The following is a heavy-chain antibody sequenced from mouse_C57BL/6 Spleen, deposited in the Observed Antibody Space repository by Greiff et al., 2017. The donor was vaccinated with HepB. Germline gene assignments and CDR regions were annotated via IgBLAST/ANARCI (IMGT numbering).Heavy chain of an antibody. Sequence: QVQLKESGAELVKPGASVKISCKASGYAFSSYWMNWVKQRPGKGLEWIGQIYPGDGDTNYNGKFKGKATLTADKSSSTAYMQLSSLTSEDSAVYFCARDSSGYGWFAYWGQGTLVTVSA. V-gene: IGHV1-80*01. D-gene: IGHD3-2*02. J-gene: IGHJ3*01. CDR3: ARDSSGYGWFAY. CDR2: IYPGDGDT. CDR1: GYAFSSYW.